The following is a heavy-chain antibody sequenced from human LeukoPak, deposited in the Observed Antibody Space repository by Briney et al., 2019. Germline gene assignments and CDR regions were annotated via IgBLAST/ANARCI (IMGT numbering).Heavy chain of an antibody. CDR1: GFSLSTSGVG. CDR3: AHVHGVAFDI. J-gene: IGHJ3*02. D-gene: IGHD3-10*01. Sequence: SAPTLMKPTQTLTLTCTFSGFSLSTSGVGVGWIRQPPGKALDCLALIYWDDDKRYSPSLKSRLTITKDTSKNQVVLTMTHMDPVDTATYYCAHVHGVAFDIWGQGTMVTVSS. CDR2: IYWDDDK. V-gene: IGHV2-5*02.